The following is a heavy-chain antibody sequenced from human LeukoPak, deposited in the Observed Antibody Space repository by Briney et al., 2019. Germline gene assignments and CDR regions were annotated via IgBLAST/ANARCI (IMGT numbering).Heavy chain of an antibody. D-gene: IGHD5-24*01. J-gene: IGHJ4*02. CDR1: GFTFSSYS. V-gene: IGHV3-21*01. CDR3: ARDKVATIDY. Sequence: GGSLRLSCAASGFTFSSYSMNWVRQAPGKGLEWVSSISSSSSYIYYADSVKGRFTISRDNAKNSLYLQMNSPRAEDTAVYYCARDKVATIDYWGQGTLVTVSS. CDR2: ISSSSSYI.